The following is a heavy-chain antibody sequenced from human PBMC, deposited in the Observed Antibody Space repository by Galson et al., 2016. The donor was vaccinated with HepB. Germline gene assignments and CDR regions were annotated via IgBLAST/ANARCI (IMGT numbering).Heavy chain of an antibody. J-gene: IGHJ4*02. D-gene: IGHD4-17*01. CDR1: GYMFTSYG. CDR3: ARDAQSDGEYVADY. CDR2: ISTKNGDT. Sequence: SVKVSCKGSGYMFTSYGISWVRQAPGQGLEWMGWISTKNGDTNYLQRLQGRLTVTTDTSTNSVYMELRSLRYDDTAIYYCARDAQSDGEYVADYWGQGTPVTVSS. V-gene: IGHV1-18*04.